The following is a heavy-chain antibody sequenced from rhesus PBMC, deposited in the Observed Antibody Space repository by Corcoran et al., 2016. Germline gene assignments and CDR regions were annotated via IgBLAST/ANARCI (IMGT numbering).Heavy chain of an antibody. CDR1: EFSLTTSGMG. CDR2: IYWDDDN. D-gene: IGHD5-12*01. V-gene: IGHV2-174*01. Sequence: QVTLKESGPALVKPTQTLTLTCTFSEFSLTTSGMGVGWIRQPPGKALVWLARIYWDDDNCYSTSLKSRLTISKDTYKNQVVLIMTNSDPVDTATYYCARRGYSYSFDYWGQGVLVTVSS. CDR3: ARRGYSYSFDY. J-gene: IGHJ4*01.